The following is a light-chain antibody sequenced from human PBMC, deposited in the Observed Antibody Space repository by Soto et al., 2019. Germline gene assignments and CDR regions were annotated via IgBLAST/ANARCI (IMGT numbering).Light chain of an antibody. CDR2: GAY. CDR3: EQYGGSSRT. V-gene: IGKV3-20*01. CDR1: QSVSSSY. J-gene: IGKJ1*01. Sequence: EIVLTQSSGTLSLSPRERATLSCRASQSVSSSYLAWYQQKPGQAHRLXIYGAYNRATGIQDRFSGSGSGTDFTLTIRRLEPEDVAAYYCEQYGGSSRTFGQGTKVDI.